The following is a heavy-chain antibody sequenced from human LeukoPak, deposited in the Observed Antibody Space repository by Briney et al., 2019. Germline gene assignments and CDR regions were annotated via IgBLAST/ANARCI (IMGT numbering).Heavy chain of an antibody. D-gene: IGHD1-1*01. CDR3: ARRTGVPGYYFDY. J-gene: IGHJ4*02. CDR1: GYTFTGYY. Sequence: GASVKVSCKASGYTFTGYYMHWVRQAPGQGLEWMGWINPNSGGTNYAQKFQGRVTMTRDTSISTAYMELSRLRSDDTAVYYCARRTGVPGYYFDYWGQGTLVTVSS. V-gene: IGHV1-2*02. CDR2: INPNSGGT.